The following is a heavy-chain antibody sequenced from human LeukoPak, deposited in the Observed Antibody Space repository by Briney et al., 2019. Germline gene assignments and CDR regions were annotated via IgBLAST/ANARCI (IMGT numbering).Heavy chain of an antibody. Sequence: GGSLRLSCAASGFTFSSYAMSWVRQAPGKGLEWVSVIYSGGSTYYADSVKGRFTISRDNSKNTLYLQMNSLRAEDTAVYYCARVVSGGYYYYYMDVWGKGTTVTVSS. CDR3: ARVVSGGYYYYYMDV. J-gene: IGHJ6*03. CDR1: GFTFSSYA. D-gene: IGHD4-23*01. V-gene: IGHV3-66*02. CDR2: IYSGGST.